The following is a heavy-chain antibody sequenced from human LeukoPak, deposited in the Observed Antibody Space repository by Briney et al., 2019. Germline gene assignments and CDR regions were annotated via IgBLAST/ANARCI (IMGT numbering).Heavy chain of an antibody. CDR3: ARDLYSSSWYGFDY. Sequence: PGGSLRLSCAASGFTFSSYSMNWVRQAPGKGLEWVSSISSSSSYIDYADSVKGRFTISRDNAKNSLYLQMNSLRAEDTAVYYCARDLYSSSWYGFDYWGQGTLVTVSS. V-gene: IGHV3-21*01. CDR2: ISSSSSYI. D-gene: IGHD6-13*01. CDR1: GFTFSSYS. J-gene: IGHJ4*02.